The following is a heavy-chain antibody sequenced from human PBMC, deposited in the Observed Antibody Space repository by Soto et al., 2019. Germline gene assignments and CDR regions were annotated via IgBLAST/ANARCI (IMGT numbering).Heavy chain of an antibody. V-gene: IGHV3-33*01. D-gene: IGHD3-10*01. CDR2: IWYDGSNK. J-gene: IGHJ4*02. Sequence: QVQLVESGGGVVQPGRSLRLSCAASGFTFSSYGMHWVRQAPGKGLEWVAVIWYDGSNKYYADSVKGRFTISRDNSKNTLYLQMNSLRAEDTAVYYCARDPYYYGSGSYLFDYWGQGTLVTVSS. CDR1: GFTFSSYG. CDR3: ARDPYYYGSGSYLFDY.